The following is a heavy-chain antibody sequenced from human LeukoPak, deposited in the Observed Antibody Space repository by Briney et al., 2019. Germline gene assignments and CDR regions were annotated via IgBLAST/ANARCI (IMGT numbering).Heavy chain of an antibody. CDR3: ARDNSGGYNGPYGGGLDY. V-gene: IGHV4-59*01. J-gene: IGHJ4*02. D-gene: IGHD1-14*01. CDR1: GGSLSSYY. Sequence: SETLSLTCTVSGGSLSSYYWNWIRQSPGLGLGWIGNVFYSGSTNYNPSLESRATISVDTSKNQFSLRLSSVTAADTAVYYCARDNSGGYNGPYGGGLDYWGQGTLVTVSS. CDR2: VFYSGST.